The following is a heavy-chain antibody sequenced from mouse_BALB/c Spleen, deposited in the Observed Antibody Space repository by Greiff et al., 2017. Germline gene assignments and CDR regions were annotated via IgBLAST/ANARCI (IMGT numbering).Heavy chain of an antibody. CDR3: ARIGYDGAWFAY. Sequence: VHVKQSGAELVKPGASVKLSCTASGFNIKDTYMHWVKQRPEQGLEWIGRLDPANGNTKYDPKFQGKATITADTSSNTAYLQLSSLTSEDTAVYYCARIGYDGAWFAYWGQGTLVTVSA. V-gene: IGHV14-3*02. CDR2: LDPANGNT. CDR1: GFNIKDTY. J-gene: IGHJ3*01. D-gene: IGHD2-14*01.